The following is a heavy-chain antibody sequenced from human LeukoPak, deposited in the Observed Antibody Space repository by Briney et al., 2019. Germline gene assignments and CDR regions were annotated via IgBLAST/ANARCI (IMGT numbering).Heavy chain of an antibody. V-gene: IGHV3-11*01. CDR3: SRGGDYARGAFDI. D-gene: IGHD3-10*02. J-gene: IGHJ3*02. CDR1: GFTSSDYY. CDR2: ISSSGSTI. Sequence: GGSLRLSCVASGFTSSDYYMSWIRQAPGKGLEWVSYISSSGSTIYYADSVKGRFTISRDNAKNSLYLQMNSLRAEDTAVYYCSRGGDYARGAFDIWGQGTMVTVSS.